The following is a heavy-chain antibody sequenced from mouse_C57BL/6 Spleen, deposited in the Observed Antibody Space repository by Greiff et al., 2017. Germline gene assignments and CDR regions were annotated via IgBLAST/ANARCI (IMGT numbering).Heavy chain of an antibody. Sequence: QVHVKQPGAELVMPGASVKLSCKASGYTFTSYWMHWVKQRPGQGLEWIGEIDPSDSYTNYNQKFKGKSTLTVDKSSSTAYMQLSSLTSEDSAVYYCARGEAIYDGYAWFAYWGQGTLVTVSA. J-gene: IGHJ3*01. CDR3: ARGEAIYDGYAWFAY. V-gene: IGHV1-69*01. CDR1: GYTFTSYW. CDR2: IDPSDSYT. D-gene: IGHD2-3*01.